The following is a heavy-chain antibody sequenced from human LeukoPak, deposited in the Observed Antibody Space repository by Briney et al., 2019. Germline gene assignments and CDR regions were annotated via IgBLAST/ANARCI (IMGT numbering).Heavy chain of an antibody. J-gene: IGHJ6*03. D-gene: IGHD3-16*02. V-gene: IGHV4-39*07. CDR2: IYYSGST. CDR3: ARVMGASWFFYLDV. CDR1: GGSISSSSYY. Sequence: SETLSLTCTVSGGSISSSSYYWGWIRQPPGKGLEWIGSIYYSGSTYYNPSLKSRVTISVDTSKNQFSLKLSSVTAADTAVYYCARVMGASWFFYLDVWGKGTTVTVSS.